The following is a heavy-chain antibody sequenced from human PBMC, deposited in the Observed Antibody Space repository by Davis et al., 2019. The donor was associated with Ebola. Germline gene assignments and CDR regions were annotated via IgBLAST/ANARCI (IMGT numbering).Heavy chain of an antibody. CDR1: GFTFSSYG. CDR2: IWYDGSNK. V-gene: IGHV3-33*03. CDR3: AGSSWYYFDY. Sequence: GESLKISCAASGFTFSSYGMHWVRQAPGKGLEWVAVIWYDGSNKYYADSVKGRFTISRDNAKNSLYLQMNSLRAEDTALYYCAGSSWYYFDYWGQGTLVTVSS. J-gene: IGHJ4*02. D-gene: IGHD6-13*01.